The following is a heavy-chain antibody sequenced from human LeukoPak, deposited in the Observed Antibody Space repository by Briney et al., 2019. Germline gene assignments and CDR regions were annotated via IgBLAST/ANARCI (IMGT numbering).Heavy chain of an antibody. V-gene: IGHV4-30-4*08. CDR2: IYYSGST. CDR3: ARLSYCANGVCYLPFDY. D-gene: IGHD2-8*01. CDR1: GGSISSGDYY. J-gene: IGHJ4*02. Sequence: SQTLSPTCTVSGGSISSGDYYWSWIRQPPGKGLEWIGYIYYSGSTNYNPSLKSRVTISVDTSKNQFSLKLSSVTAADTAVYYCARLSYCANGVCYLPFDYWGQGTLVTVSS.